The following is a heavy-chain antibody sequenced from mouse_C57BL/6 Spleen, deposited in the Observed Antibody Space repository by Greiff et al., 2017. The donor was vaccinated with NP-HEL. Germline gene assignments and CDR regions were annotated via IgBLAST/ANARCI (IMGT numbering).Heavy chain of an antibody. V-gene: IGHV1-50*01. CDR2: IDPSDSYT. CDR3: ARMGGNRYFDV. D-gene: IGHD2-1*01. Sequence: QVQLQQSGAELVKPGASVKLSCKASGYTFTSYWMQWVKQRPGQGLEWIGEIDPSDSYTNYNQKFKGKATLTVDTSSSTAYMQLSSLTSEDSAVYYCARMGGNRYFDVWGTGTTVTVSS. CDR1: GYTFTSYW. J-gene: IGHJ1*03.